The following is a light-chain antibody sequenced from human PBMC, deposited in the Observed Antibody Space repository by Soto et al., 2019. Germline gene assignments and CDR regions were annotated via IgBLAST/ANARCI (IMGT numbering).Light chain of an antibody. CDR3: QQDYNLPIT. J-gene: IGKJ4*01. Sequence: EIVMTQSPATLSLSPGERATLSCRASQSVSSSYLSWYQQKPGQAPRLLIYGASTRATDIPARFSGSGSGTDFTLTISSLQPEDFAVYYCQQDYNLPITFGGGTKVEIK. CDR1: QSVSSSY. V-gene: IGKV3D-7*01. CDR2: GAS.